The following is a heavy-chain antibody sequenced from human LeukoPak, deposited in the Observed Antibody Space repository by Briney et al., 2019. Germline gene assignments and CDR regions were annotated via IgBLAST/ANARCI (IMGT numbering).Heavy chain of an antibody. V-gene: IGHV5-51*01. CDR1: GYSFTSYW. CDR3: ARLTRGKRLTGYRPRDYYYGMDV. CDR2: IYPGDSDT. J-gene: IGHJ6*02. Sequence: GESLKISCKGSGYSFTSYWIGWVRQMPGKGLEWMGIIYPGDSDTRYSPSFQGQVTISADKSISTAYLQWSSLKASDTAMYYCARLTRGKRLTGYRPRDYYYGMDVWGQGTTVTVSS. D-gene: IGHD3-9*01.